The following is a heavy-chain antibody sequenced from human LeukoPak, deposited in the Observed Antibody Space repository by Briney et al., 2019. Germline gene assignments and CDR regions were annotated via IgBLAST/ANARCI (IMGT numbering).Heavy chain of an antibody. V-gene: IGHV4-34*01. J-gene: IGHJ3*02. CDR3: ARGPVTADAFDI. D-gene: IGHD4-17*01. CDR2: INHSGST. Sequence: KPWETLSLTCAVYGGSFSGYYWSWIRQPPGKGLEWIGEINHSGSTNYNPSLKSRVTISVDTSKNQFSLKLSSVTAADTAVYYCARGPVTADAFDIWGQGTMVTVSS. CDR1: GGSFSGYY.